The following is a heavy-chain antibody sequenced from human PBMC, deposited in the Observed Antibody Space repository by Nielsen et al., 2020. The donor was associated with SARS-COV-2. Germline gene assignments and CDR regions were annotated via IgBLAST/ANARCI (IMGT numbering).Heavy chain of an antibody. J-gene: IGHJ5*02. D-gene: IGHD2-15*01. V-gene: IGHV1-58*01. Sequence: SVKVSCKASGFTLSNSAVQWVRQTRGQRLEWIGWIVVGSDNTQYAQKFQERVTITRDLSTNTAFMELSSLTSDDTAVYYCAADCSGRACYFDNWFDPWGQGTLVTVSS. CDR1: GFTLSNSA. CDR3: AADCSGRACYFDNWFDP. CDR2: IVVGSDNT.